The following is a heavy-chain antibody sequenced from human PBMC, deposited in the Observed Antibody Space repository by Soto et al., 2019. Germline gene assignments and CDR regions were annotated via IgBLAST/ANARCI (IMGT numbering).Heavy chain of an antibody. CDR1: GYTFTSYG. CDR2: ISAYNGNT. J-gene: IGHJ4*02. CDR3: ARSIAAAVDFDY. Sequence: QVQLVQSGAEVKKPGASVKVSCKASGYTFTSYGISWVRQAPGQGLEGMGWISAYNGNTNYAQKLQGRVTMTTDTATSTAYMELRNLRSDETAVYYCARSIAAAVDFDYWGQGTLVTVSS. D-gene: IGHD6-13*01. V-gene: IGHV1-18*01.